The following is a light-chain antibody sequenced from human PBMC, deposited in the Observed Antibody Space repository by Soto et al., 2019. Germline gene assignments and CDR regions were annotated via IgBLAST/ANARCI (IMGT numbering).Light chain of an antibody. CDR1: QSVSSY. CDR2: EAS. J-gene: IGKJ1*01. Sequence: EIVLTQSPGTLSLSPGERATLSCRASQSVSSYLAWYQQKPGQAPRLLIYEASSRATGIPDRFSGSGSGTDFTLTISGLEPEDFAVYYCQQYGRSPRTFGQGTKVDIK. V-gene: IGKV3-20*01. CDR3: QQYGRSPRT.